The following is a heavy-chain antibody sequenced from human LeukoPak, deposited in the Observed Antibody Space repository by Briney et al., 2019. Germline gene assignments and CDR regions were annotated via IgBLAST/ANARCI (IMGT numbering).Heavy chain of an antibody. V-gene: IGHV3-48*03. CDR1: GFTFSSYE. Sequence: PGGSLRLSCAASGFTFSSYELNWVRQAPGKGLEWVSYISDTGSTIYYADSVEGRFTISRDNAKNSLYLQMNSLRAEDTAVYYCARGLPRITFGGVIAHDYWGQGTLVTVSS. CDR3: ARGLPRITFGGVIAHDY. J-gene: IGHJ4*02. D-gene: IGHD3-16*02. CDR2: ISDTGSTI.